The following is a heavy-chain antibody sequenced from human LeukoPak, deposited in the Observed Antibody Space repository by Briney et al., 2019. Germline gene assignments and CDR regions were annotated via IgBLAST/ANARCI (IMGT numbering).Heavy chain of an antibody. CDR1: GFTFSDYY. CDR2: ISSSGSTI. V-gene: IGHV3-11*01. CDR3: ASPAEGYYDSSGYYYGPFDY. J-gene: IGHJ4*02. D-gene: IGHD3-22*01. Sequence: PGGSLRLSCAASGFTFSDYYMSWIRQAPGKGLEWVSYISSSGSTIYYADSVKGRFTISRDNAKNSLYLQMNSLRAEDTAVYYCASPAEGYYDSSGYYYGPFDYWGQGTLVTVSS.